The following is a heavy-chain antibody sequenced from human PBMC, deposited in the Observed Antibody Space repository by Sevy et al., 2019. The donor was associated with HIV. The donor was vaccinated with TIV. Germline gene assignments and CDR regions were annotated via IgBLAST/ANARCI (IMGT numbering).Heavy chain of an antibody. V-gene: IGHV3-48*01. CDR2: ISSSSSTI. Sequence: GGSLRLSCAASGLTFSSYSMNWVRQAPGKGLEWVSYISSSSSTIYYADSVKGRFTISRDNAKNSLYLQMNSLRAEDTAVYYCARDLVVPAAIGYYYGMDVWGHGTTVTVSS. CDR1: GLTFSSYS. CDR3: ARDLVVPAAIGYYYGMDV. D-gene: IGHD2-2*01. J-gene: IGHJ6*02.